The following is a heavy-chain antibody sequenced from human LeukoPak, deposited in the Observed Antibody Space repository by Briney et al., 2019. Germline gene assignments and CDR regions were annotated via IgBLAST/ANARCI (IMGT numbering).Heavy chain of an antibody. V-gene: IGHV3-30*18. D-gene: IGHD4-17*01. CDR2: ISYDGSNK. CDR1: GFTFSSYG. J-gene: IGHJ4*02. CDR3: AKEVSTVTTDYIDY. Sequence: GRSLRLSCAASGFTFSSYGMHWVRQAPGKGLEWVAVISYDGSNKYYADSVKGRFTISRDNSKNTLYLQMNSLRAEDTAVYYRAKEVSTVTTDYIDYWGQGTLVTVSS.